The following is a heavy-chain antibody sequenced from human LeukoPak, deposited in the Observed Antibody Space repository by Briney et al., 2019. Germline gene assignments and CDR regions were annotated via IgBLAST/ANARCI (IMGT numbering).Heavy chain of an antibody. CDR3: ARIAYGDYETQDY. CDR1: GYTFTAYY. V-gene: IGHV1-2*02. Sequence: ASVKVSCKASGYTFTAYYIHWVRQAPGQGLEWVGWINPNSGGTNYAQKFQGKVTMTRDTSITTTYMELSSLRYDDTAVYYCARIAYGDYETQDYWGQGTLVTVSS. D-gene: IGHD4-17*01. CDR2: INPNSGGT. J-gene: IGHJ4*02.